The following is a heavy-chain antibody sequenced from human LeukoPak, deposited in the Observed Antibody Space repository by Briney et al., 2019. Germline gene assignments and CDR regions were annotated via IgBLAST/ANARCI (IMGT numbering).Heavy chain of an antibody. V-gene: IGHV7-4-1*02. D-gene: IGHD3-10*01. CDR2: INTNTGNP. CDR1: GYTFTNYH. Sequence: GASVKVSCKASGYTFTNYHIAWVRQAPGQGLEWMGWINTNTGNPTYAQGFTGRFVFSLDTSVSTAYLQISSLKAEDTAVYYCASDGVTMVRGVADYWGQGTLVTVSS. CDR3: ASDGVTMVRGVADY. J-gene: IGHJ4*02.